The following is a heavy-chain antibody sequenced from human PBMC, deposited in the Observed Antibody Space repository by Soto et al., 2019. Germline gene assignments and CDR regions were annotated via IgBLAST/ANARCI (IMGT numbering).Heavy chain of an antibody. V-gene: IGHV4-30-2*01. CDR3: AVGDWNYYADDWFDP. Sequence: SETLSLTCAVSGGSISSGGYSWSWIRQPPGKGLEWIGYIYHSGSTYYNPSLKSRVTISVDRSKNQFSLKLSSVTAADTAVYYCAVGDWNYYADDWFDPWGKGTRVTVSS. J-gene: IGHJ5*02. D-gene: IGHD1-7*01. CDR1: GGSISSGGYS. CDR2: IYHSGST.